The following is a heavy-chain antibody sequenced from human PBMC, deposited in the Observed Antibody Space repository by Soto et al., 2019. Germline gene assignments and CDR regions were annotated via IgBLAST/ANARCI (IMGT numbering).Heavy chain of an antibody. CDR2: IYYSGST. D-gene: IGHD3-3*01. V-gene: IGHV4-59*01. CDR3: ARDRSPNYEFWSGYGFDP. CDR1: GGSISSYY. Sequence: SETLSLTCTVPGGSISSYYWSWIRQPPGKGLEWIGYIYYSGSTNYNPSLKSRVTISVDTSKNQFSLKLSSVTAADTAVYYCARDRSPNYEFWSGYGFDPWGQGTLVTVSS. J-gene: IGHJ5*02.